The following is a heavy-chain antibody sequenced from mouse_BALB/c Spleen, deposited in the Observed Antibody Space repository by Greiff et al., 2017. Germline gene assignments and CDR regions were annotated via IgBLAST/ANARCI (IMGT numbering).Heavy chain of an antibody. V-gene: IGHV5-6-3*01. D-gene: IGHD1-1*01. CDR1: GFTFSSYG. CDR2: INSNGGST. Sequence: EVKLMESGGGLVQPGGSLKLSCAASGFTFSSYGMSWVRQTPDKRLELVATINSNGGSTYYPDSVKGRFTISRDNAKNTLYLQMSSLKSEDTAMYYCAREPYYYGSSPYYFDYWGQGTTLTVSS. J-gene: IGHJ2*01. CDR3: AREPYYYGSSPYYFDY.